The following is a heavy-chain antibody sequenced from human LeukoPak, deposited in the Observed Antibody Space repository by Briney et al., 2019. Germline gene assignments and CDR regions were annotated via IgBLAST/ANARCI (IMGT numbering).Heavy chain of an antibody. CDR3: ARGAYYYED. J-gene: IGHJ4*02. CDR1: GFTFSRYG. Sequence: GGSLRLSCAASGFTFSRYGMHWVRQAPGKGLEWVAVIWNDGSDEYYADSVMGRFTISRDNSKNTLYLQMYSLRAEDTAVYYCARGAYYYEDWGQGTLVTVSS. D-gene: IGHD3-22*01. CDR2: IWNDGSDE. V-gene: IGHV3-33*01.